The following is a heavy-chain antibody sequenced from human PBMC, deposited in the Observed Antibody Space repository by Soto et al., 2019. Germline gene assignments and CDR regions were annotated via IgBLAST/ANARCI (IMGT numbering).Heavy chain of an antibody. CDR1: GFTFSAYA. Sequence: GGSLRLSCAASGFTFSAYAMGWVRQPPGKGLEWVSSIGVSDGSRYYADSVKSRFSISRDNSENTVYLQMNGLRAEDTAVYYCVTDTTDGRQVWGYDYRGQGVQVTVSS. J-gene: IGHJ4*02. V-gene: IGHV3-23*01. CDR2: IGVSDGSR. D-gene: IGHD7-27*01. CDR3: VTDTTDGRQVWGYDY.